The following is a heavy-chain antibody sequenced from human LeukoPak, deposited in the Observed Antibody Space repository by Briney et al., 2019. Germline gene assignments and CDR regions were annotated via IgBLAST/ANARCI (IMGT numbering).Heavy chain of an antibody. CDR3: AKNGASTFELDY. CDR2: IRYDGSNK. CDR1: GFTFSRYG. J-gene: IGHJ4*02. Sequence: GGSLRLSCAAEGFTFSRYGMDWVSQAQGKGMGWEAFIRYDGSNKYYADSVKARFTISRDNSKNTLYLQMNSPRAEDTAVYYCAKNGASTFELDYCGQGPLVTVSS. D-gene: IGHD2-2*01. V-gene: IGHV3-30*02.